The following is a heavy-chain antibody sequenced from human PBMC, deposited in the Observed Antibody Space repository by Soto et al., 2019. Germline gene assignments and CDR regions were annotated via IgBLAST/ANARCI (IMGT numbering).Heavy chain of an antibody. Sequence: SETLSLTCTVSGGSISSYYWSWIRQPPGKGLEWIGYIYYSGSTNYNPSLKSRVTISVDTSKNQFSLKLSSVTAADMAVYYCARKMTTDYYYYGMDVWGQGTTVTV. V-gene: IGHV4-59*01. CDR2: IYYSGST. CDR3: ARKMTTDYYYYGMDV. J-gene: IGHJ6*02. D-gene: IGHD4-17*01. CDR1: GGSISSYY.